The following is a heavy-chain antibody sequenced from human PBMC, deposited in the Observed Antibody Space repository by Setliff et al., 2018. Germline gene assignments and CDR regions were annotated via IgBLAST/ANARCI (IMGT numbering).Heavy chain of an antibody. CDR3: AKRWSGYSHAFDI. J-gene: IGHJ3*02. Sequence: PGGSLRLSCAASGFTFSDYYMTWSRQAPGKGLEGVSYISRGGNTIYYADSVKGRFTISRDNARDSLFLQISSRSAEDTAVSYCAKRWSGYSHAFDIWGPGPMVTASS. V-gene: IGHV3-11*04. D-gene: IGHD3-3*01. CDR2: ISRGGNTI. CDR1: GFTFSDYY.